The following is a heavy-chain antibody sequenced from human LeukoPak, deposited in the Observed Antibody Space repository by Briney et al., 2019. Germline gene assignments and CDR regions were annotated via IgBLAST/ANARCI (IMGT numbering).Heavy chain of an antibody. D-gene: IGHD4-11*01. Sequence: PSETLSLTCTVFGGSISGGYWSWIRQPPGRGLEWIGYVYTSGCTNYNPSLKSRVTISVDTSKSQFALKLSSVTAADTAVYYCAKSYFDYSTYYSYYFNLWGQGALVTVSS. CDR2: VYTSGCT. CDR1: GGSISGGY. V-gene: IGHV4-4*09. J-gene: IGHJ4*02. CDR3: AKSYFDYSTYYSYYFNL.